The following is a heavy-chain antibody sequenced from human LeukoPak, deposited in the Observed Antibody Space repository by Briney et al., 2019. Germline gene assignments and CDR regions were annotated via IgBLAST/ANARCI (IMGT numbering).Heavy chain of an antibody. CDR3: ASYYCDSSGYYLDY. D-gene: IGHD3-22*01. CDR1: GGSISSYY. V-gene: IGHV4-59*01. Sequence: SETLSLTCTVSGGSISSYYWSWIRQPPGKGLEWIGYIYYSGSTNYNPSLKSRVTISVDTSKNQFSLKLSSVTAADTAVYYCASYYCDSSGYYLDYWGQGTLVTVSS. CDR2: IYYSGST. J-gene: IGHJ4*02.